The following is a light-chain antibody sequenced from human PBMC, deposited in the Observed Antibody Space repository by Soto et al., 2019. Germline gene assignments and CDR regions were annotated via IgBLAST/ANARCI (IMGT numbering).Light chain of an antibody. Sequence: KIKQSPSSLAAYVGNRVTIACRESQSISISLNWYQLKPGKAPNLLMYGASYLRSGVPTRFSGSGSGTDFTLTISSLQPEDFATYYCQQTYTTPEITFGQGTRLEIK. J-gene: IGKJ5*01. CDR3: QQTYTTPEIT. V-gene: IGKV1-39*01. CDR1: QSISIS. CDR2: GAS.